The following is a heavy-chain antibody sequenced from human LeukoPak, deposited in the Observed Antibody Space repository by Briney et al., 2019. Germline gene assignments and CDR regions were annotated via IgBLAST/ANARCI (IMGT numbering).Heavy chain of an antibody. CDR1: GYTFTSYG. CDR3: AREVAAPHYYYYGMDV. D-gene: IGHD6-6*01. J-gene: IGHJ6*02. Sequence: ASVKVSCKASGYTFTSYGISWVRQAPGQRLEWMGWISAYNGNTNYAQKLQGRVTMTTDTSTSTAYMELRSLRSDDTAVYYCAREVAAPHYYYYGMDVWGQGTTVTVSS. CDR2: ISAYNGNT. V-gene: IGHV1-18*01.